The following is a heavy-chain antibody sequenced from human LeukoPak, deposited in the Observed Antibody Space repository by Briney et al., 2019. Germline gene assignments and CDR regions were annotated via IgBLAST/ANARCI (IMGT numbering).Heavy chain of an antibody. CDR2: ITWDGGST. CDR3: AIDGRNYFEN. V-gene: IGHV3-43*01. D-gene: IGHD1-26*01. CDR1: GLTFDDYS. J-gene: IGHJ4*02. Sequence: GGSLRLSCAASGLTFDDYSMHWVRQAPGKGLEWVSLITWDGGSTYYADSVKGRFTISRDNSKNSLSLQMNSLRTEDTALYYCAIDGRNYFENWGQGTLVTVSS.